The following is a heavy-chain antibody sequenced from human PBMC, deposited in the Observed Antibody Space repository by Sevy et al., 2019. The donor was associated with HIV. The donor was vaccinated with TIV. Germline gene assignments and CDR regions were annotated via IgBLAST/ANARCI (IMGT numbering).Heavy chain of an antibody. V-gene: IGHV3-23*01. Sequence: GGSLRLSCAASGFTFSSYAMSWVRQAPGKGLEWVSAISGSGGSTYYANSVKGRFTISRDNSKNTLYLQMNSLRAEDTAVYYCAKSPHGDYVGLFDYWGQGTLVTVSS. J-gene: IGHJ4*02. D-gene: IGHD4-17*01. CDR1: GFTFSSYA. CDR3: AKSPHGDYVGLFDY. CDR2: ISGSGGST.